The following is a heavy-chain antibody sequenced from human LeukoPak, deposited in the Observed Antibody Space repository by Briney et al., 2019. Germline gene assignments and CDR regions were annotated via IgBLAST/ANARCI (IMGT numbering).Heavy chain of an antibody. CDR1: GFTFSSYA. D-gene: IGHD1-26*01. V-gene: IGHV3-23*01. J-gene: IGHJ4*02. Sequence: GGSLRLSCAASGFTFSSYAMSWVRQAPGKGLEWVSSITGSSASTYYADSVKGRFTISRDNSKNTLYLQMNSLRAEDMAVYYCARDSVIVGAAYFDYWGQGTLVTVSS. CDR2: ITGSSAST. CDR3: ARDSVIVGAAYFDY.